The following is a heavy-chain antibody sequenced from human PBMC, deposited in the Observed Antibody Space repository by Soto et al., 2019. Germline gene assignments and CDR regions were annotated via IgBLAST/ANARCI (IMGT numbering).Heavy chain of an antibody. D-gene: IGHD6-19*01. J-gene: IGHJ3*02. CDR2: IKQDGSEK. V-gene: IGHV3-7*03. Sequence: GGSLRLSCAASGFTFSSYWMSWVRQAPGKGLEWVANIKQDGSEKYYVDSVKGRFTISRDNAKNSLYLQMNSLGAEDTAVYYCARAPQWLVLEDAFDIWGQGTMVTVS. CDR3: ARAPQWLVLEDAFDI. CDR1: GFTFSSYW.